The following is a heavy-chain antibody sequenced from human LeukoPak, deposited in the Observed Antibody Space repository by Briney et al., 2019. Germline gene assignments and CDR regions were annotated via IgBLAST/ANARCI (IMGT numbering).Heavy chain of an antibody. CDR1: GFTFSSYW. CDR2: IKQDGSEK. D-gene: IGHD4-23*01. V-gene: IGHV3-7*03. J-gene: IGHJ4*02. Sequence: GGSLRLSCAASGFTFSSYWMSWVRQAPGKGLEWVANIKQDGSEKYYVDSVKGRFTISRDNAKNSLYLQMNSLRAEDTAVYYCAKDGVKYGGNSNYFDYWGQGTLVTVSS. CDR3: AKDGVKYGGNSNYFDY.